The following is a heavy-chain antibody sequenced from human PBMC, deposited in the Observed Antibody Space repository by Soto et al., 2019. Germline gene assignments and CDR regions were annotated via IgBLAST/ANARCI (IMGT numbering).Heavy chain of an antibody. CDR1: GFTFSSYG. Sequence: QVQLVESGGGVVQPGRSLRLSCAAYGFTFSSYGMHWVRQAPGKGLEWVAVIWYDGSNKYYADSVKGRFTISRDNSKNTLYLQMNSLRAEDTAVYYCARDRYYDSSGLGYWGQGTLVTVSS. J-gene: IGHJ4*02. V-gene: IGHV3-33*01. D-gene: IGHD3-22*01. CDR3: ARDRYYDSSGLGY. CDR2: IWYDGSNK.